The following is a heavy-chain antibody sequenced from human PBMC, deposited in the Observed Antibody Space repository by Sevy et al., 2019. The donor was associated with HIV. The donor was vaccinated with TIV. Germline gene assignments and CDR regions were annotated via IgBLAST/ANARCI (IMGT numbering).Heavy chain of an antibody. J-gene: IGHJ6*03. V-gene: IGHV4-59*08. D-gene: IGHD4-17*01. Sequence: SETLSLTCTVSGGSISSYYWSWIRQPPGKGLEWIGYIYYSGSTNYNPSLKSRVTISVDTSKNQFSLKLSTVTAADTAVYYCARRYGDYYYYYMDVWGKGTTVTVSS. CDR1: GGSISSYY. CDR3: ARRYGDYYYYYMDV. CDR2: IYYSGST.